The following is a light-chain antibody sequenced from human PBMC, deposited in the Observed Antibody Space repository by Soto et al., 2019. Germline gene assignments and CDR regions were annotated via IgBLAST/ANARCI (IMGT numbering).Light chain of an antibody. V-gene: IGLV2-11*01. Sequence: QSALTQPRSVSGSPGQSVTISCTGTSSDVGDYNYVSWYQQHPGKAPKFIIYEVSKRRSGVPDRFSGSKSGNTASLTISGLQAEDEADYYCCSYAGTYTVVFGGGTKLTVL. J-gene: IGLJ2*01. CDR2: EVS. CDR1: SSDVGDYNY. CDR3: CSYAGTYTVV.